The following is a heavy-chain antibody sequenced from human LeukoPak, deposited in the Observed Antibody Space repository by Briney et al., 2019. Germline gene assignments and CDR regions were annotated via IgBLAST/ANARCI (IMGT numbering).Heavy chain of an antibody. Sequence: SETLSLTCTVSGGSISSSSYYWGWIRQPPGKGLERIGSIYYSGSTYYHPSLKSRVTISVDTSKNQFSLKLSSVTAAETAVYYCARHGGEYYDILTGYFNPKEFDYWGQGTLVTVSS. V-gene: IGHV4-39*01. D-gene: IGHD3-9*01. CDR3: ARHGGEYYDILTGYFNPKEFDY. CDR1: GGSISSSSYY. CDR2: IYYSGST. J-gene: IGHJ4*02.